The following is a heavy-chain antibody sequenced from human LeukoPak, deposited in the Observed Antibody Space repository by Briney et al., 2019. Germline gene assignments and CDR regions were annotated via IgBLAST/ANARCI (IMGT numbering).Heavy chain of an antibody. CDR2: FDPEDGET. Sequence: ASVKVSCKVSGYTLTELSMHWVRQAPGKGLEWMGGFDPEDGETIYAQKFQGRVTMTEDTSTDTAYMELSRLRSEDTAVYYCATVVDNWNDFDYWGQGTLVTVSS. CDR1: GYTLTELS. J-gene: IGHJ4*02. V-gene: IGHV1-24*01. CDR3: ATVVDNWNDFDY. D-gene: IGHD1-1*01.